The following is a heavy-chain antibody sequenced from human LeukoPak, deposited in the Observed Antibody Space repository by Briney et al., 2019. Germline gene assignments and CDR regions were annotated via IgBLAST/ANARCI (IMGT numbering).Heavy chain of an antibody. CDR1: XTFXXXG. V-gene: IGHV3-23*01. Sequence: XTFXXXGMSWVRQAPGKGLEWVSAISGSGGSTYYADSVKGRFTISRDNSKNTLYLQMNSLRAEDTAVYYCARDIYGDFDYWGQGTLVTVSS. CDR3: ARDIYGDFDY. J-gene: IGHJ4*02. D-gene: IGHD4-17*01. CDR2: ISGSGGST.